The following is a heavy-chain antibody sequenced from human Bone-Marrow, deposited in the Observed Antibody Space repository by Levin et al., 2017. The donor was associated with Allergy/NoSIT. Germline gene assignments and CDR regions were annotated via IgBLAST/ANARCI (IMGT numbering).Heavy chain of an antibody. D-gene: IGHD4/OR15-4a*01. CDR1: GYTLSELS. CDR2: FEPEDGET. Sequence: GESLKISCKVSGYTLSELSMHWVRQAPGKGLEWMGGFEPEDGETIYAQKFQGRVTMTEDTSTDTAYMERSSLRPADTAVYYCAIATMVTEIDYWGQGTLVTVSS. V-gene: IGHV1-24*01. CDR3: AIATMVTEIDY. J-gene: IGHJ4*02.